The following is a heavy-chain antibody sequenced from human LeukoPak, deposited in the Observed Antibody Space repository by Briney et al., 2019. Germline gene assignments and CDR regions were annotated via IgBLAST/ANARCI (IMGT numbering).Heavy chain of an antibody. D-gene: IGHD3-22*01. CDR3: ARESDYYDSSGYFVFDY. V-gene: IGHV4-59*01. CDR1: GGSISSYY. Sequence: SETLSLTCTVSGGSISSYYWSWIRQPPGKGLEWIGYIYYSGSTNYNPSLKSRVTISVDTSKNQFSLKLSSVTAADTAVYYCARESDYYDSSGYFVFDYWGQGTLVTVSS. J-gene: IGHJ4*02. CDR2: IYYSGST.